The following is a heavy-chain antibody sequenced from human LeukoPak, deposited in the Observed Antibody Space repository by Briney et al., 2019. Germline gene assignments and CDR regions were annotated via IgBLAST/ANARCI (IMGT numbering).Heavy chain of an antibody. V-gene: IGHV4-38-2*01. D-gene: IGHD2-2*01. Sequence: SETLFLTCAVSGFSISSGYYWGWIRQPPGKGLEWIGNIYHDGNTYYNPSLKSRLTVSVDKSQNQFSLTLSSVAAADTAVYFCARLTASRRAFDMWGQGTKVTVSS. CDR3: ARLTASRRAFDM. CDR2: IYHDGNT. CDR1: GFSISSGYY. J-gene: IGHJ3*02.